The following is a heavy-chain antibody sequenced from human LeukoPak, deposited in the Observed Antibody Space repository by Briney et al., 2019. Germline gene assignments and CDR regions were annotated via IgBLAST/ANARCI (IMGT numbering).Heavy chain of an antibody. V-gene: IGHV4-59*12. CDR2: IYYSGST. D-gene: IGHD2-15*01. CDR3: ARGADERYCSGGSCYLGY. J-gene: IGHJ4*02. Sequence: SETLSLTCTVSGGSISSYYWSWIRQPPGKGLEWIGYIYYSGSTNYNPSLKSRVTISVDTSKNQFSLKLSSVTAADTAVYYCARGADERYCSGGSCYLGYWGQGTLVTVSS. CDR1: GGSISSYY.